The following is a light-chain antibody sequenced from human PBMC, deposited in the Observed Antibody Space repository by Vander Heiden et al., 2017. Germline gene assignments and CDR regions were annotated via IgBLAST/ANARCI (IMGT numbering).Light chain of an antibody. J-gene: IGLJ3*02. CDR3: VLYMGSGMWG. Sequence: QTVVTQEPSFSVSPGGTVTLTCGLSSGSVSTSYYPSWYQQTPGQAPRTLIYSTNTRSSGVPDRFSGSILGNKAALTITGAQADDESDDYCVLYMGSGMWGCGGGTKL. V-gene: IGLV8-61*01. CDR2: STN. CDR1: SGSVSTSYY.